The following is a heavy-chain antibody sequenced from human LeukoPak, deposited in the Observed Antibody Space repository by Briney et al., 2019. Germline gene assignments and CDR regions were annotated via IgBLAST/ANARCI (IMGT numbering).Heavy chain of an antibody. CDR1: GFTFSRYA. D-gene: IGHD3-10*01. J-gene: IGHJ4*02. V-gene: IGHV3-23*01. CDR3: AKDRFYGSGSYTFDS. CDR2: ISGSGGST. Sequence: GGSLRLSCAVSGFTFSRYAMNWVRQAPGKGLEWVSAISGSGGSTYYADSVKGRFTISRDNSKSTLYLQMNSLRAEDSAVYYCAKDRFYGSGSYTFDSWGQGTLVTVSS.